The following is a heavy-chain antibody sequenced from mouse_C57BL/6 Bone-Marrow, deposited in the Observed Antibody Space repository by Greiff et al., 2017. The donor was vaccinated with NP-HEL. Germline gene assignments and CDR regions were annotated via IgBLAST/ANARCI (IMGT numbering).Heavy chain of an antibody. CDR3: AKNLGTGTIAWFAY. CDR1: GFSLTSYG. D-gene: IGHD4-1*01. CDR2: IWRGGST. V-gene: IGHV2-5*01. J-gene: IGHJ3*01. Sequence: VQLQQSGPGLVQPSQSLSITCTVSGFSLTSYGVHWVRQSPGKGLEWLGVIWRGGSTDSNAAFMSRLSITKYNSKSQVFFKMNSLQADDTAIYYCAKNLGTGTIAWFAYWGQGTLVTVSA.